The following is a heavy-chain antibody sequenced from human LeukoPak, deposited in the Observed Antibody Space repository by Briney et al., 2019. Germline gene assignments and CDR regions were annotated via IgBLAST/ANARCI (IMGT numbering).Heavy chain of an antibody. J-gene: IGHJ3*02. D-gene: IGHD5-18*01. CDR3: ARDSHNAFDI. Sequence: ASVKVSCKASGYTFTSYDINWVRQATGQGLEWMGWMNPNSGNTGHAQKFQGRVTMTRNTSISTAYMELSSLRSEDTAVYYCARDSHNAFDIWGQGTMVTVSS. V-gene: IGHV1-8*01. CDR1: GYTFTSYD. CDR2: MNPNSGNT.